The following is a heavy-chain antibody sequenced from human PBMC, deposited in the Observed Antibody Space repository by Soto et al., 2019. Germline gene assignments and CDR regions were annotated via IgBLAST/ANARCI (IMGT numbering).Heavy chain of an antibody. V-gene: IGHV4-39*01. CDR2: IYYSGST. CDR1: GGSISSSSYY. CDR3: ARSLVEQQLGISAFDI. Sequence: SETLSLTCTVSGGSISSSSYYWGWIRQPPGKGLEWIGSIYYSGSTYYNPSLKSRVTISVDTSKNQFSLKLSSVTAADTAVYYCARSLVEQQLGISAFDIWGQGTMVTVSS. D-gene: IGHD6-13*01. J-gene: IGHJ3*02.